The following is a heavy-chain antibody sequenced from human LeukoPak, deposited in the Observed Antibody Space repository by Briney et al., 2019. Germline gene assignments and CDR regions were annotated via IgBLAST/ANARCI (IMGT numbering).Heavy chain of an antibody. CDR2: IYTSGST. Sequence: PSETLSLTCTVSGGSISSYYWSWIRQPAGKGLKWIGRIYTSGSTNYNPSLKSRVTMSVATSKNQFSLKLSSVTAADTAVYYCARDLQLWFPPYYYYMDVWGKGTTVTVSS. J-gene: IGHJ6*03. CDR3: ARDLQLWFPPYYYYMDV. V-gene: IGHV4-4*07. D-gene: IGHD5-18*01. CDR1: GGSISSYY.